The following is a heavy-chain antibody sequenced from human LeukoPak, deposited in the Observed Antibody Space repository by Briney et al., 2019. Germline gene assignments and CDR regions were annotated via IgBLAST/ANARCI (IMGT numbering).Heavy chain of an antibody. D-gene: IGHD6-6*01. CDR1: GGSISSGGYY. CDR3: ARVTGGPIAARRMFDP. Sequence: SETLSLTCTVSGGSISSGGYYWSWIRQHPGKGLEWIGYIYYSGSTYYNPSLKSRVTISVDTSKHQFSLKLSSVTAADTAVYYCARVTGGPIAARRMFDPWGQGTLVTVSS. CDR2: IYYSGST. V-gene: IGHV4-31*03. J-gene: IGHJ5*02.